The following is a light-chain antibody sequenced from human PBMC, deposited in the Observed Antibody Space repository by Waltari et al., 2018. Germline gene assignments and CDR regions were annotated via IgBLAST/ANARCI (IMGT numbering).Light chain of an antibody. CDR2: GTS. CDR1: QNLRSI. V-gene: IGKV3D-15*01. CDR3: QQYDYWPLP. J-gene: IGKJ1*01. Sequence: VLTHSPATLSLSPGESATLSVRDSQNLRSIFAWFQQTPAQPPRLLISGTSTRAAGVPARFSGSGSGTDFSLTISSLQPEDFATYYCQQYDYWPLPFDQG.